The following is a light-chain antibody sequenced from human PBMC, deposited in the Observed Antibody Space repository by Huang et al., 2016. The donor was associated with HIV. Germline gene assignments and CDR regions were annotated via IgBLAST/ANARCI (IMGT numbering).Light chain of an antibody. J-gene: IGKJ2*01. CDR1: QTINKY. CDR2: AAS. Sequence: DIQMTQSPSSLSASVGDRVTITCRASQTINKYLNWYQQKQGKAPKLLIFAASILQSGVPSKFSGSGSGTDFTLTISSLQPEDFATYYCQQSYNTPSTFGQGTRLEIK. CDR3: QQSYNTPST. V-gene: IGKV1-39*01.